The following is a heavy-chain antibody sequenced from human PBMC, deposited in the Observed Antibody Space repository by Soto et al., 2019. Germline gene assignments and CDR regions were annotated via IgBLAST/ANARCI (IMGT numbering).Heavy chain of an antibody. Sequence: QVQLVESGGGVVQPGRSLRLSCAASGFTFSSYGMHWVRQAPGKGLEWVAVISYDGSNKYYADSVKGRFTISRDNSKNTLYLQMNGLRAEDTAVYYCANRWVYWGQGTLVTVSS. CDR2: ISYDGSNK. CDR3: ANRWVY. CDR1: GFTFSSYG. V-gene: IGHV3-30*18. J-gene: IGHJ4*02.